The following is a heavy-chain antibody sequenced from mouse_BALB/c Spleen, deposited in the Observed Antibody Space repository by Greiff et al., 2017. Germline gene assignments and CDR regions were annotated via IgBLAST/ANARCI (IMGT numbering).Heavy chain of an antibody. CDR1: GFTFSSYA. J-gene: IGHJ2*01. D-gene: IGHD2-10*02. CDR3: ARVYGNADN. V-gene: IGHV5-6-5*01. Sequence: EVQVVESGGGLVKPGGSLKLSCAASGFTFSSYAMSWVRQTPEKRLEWVASISSGGSTYYPDSVKGRFTISRDNARNILYLQMSSLRSEDTAMYYCARVYGNADNWGQGTTLTVSS. CDR2: ISSGGST.